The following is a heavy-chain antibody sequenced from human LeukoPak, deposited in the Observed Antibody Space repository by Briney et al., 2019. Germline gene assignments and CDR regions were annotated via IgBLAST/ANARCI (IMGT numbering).Heavy chain of an antibody. D-gene: IGHD5-24*01. CDR1: GGTFSSYA. J-gene: IGHJ4*02. CDR2: LIPIFGTA. Sequence: SVKVSCKASGGTFSSYAISCVRQAPGQGLEWMGGLIPIFGTANYAQKFQGRVTITTDESTSTAYMELSSLRSEDTAVYYCARLPRGGYNFLAPDDYWGQGTLVTVSS. CDR3: ARLPRGGYNFLAPDDY. V-gene: IGHV1-69*05.